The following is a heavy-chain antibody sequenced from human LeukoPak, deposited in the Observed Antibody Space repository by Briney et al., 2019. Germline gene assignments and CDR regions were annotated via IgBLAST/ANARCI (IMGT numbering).Heavy chain of an antibody. V-gene: IGHV4-61*02. Sequence: SETLSLTCTVSGGSISSGSYYWTWIRQPAGKGLEWIGRISTSGSTYYNPSLKSRVTIFLGTSKNQFSLNMDSVAAADTAVYYCARGHGDYTVLGFWGQGALVTVSS. D-gene: IGHD4-17*01. CDR3: ARGHGDYTVLGF. CDR2: ISTSGST. CDR1: GGSISSGSYY. J-gene: IGHJ4*02.